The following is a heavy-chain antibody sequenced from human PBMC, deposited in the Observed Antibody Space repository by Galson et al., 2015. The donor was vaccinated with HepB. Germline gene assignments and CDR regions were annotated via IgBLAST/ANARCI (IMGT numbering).Heavy chain of an antibody. V-gene: IGHV3-49*04. D-gene: IGHD3-10*01. CDR1: GFTFGDYA. Sequence: SLRLSCAASGFTFGDYAMSWVRQAPGKGLEWVGFIRSKAYGGTTEYAASVKGRFTISRDDSKSIAYLQMNSLKTEDTAVYYCTTLPPYYYGSGSQGAFDIWGQGTMVTVSS. J-gene: IGHJ3*02. CDR3: TTLPPYYYGSGSQGAFDI. CDR2: IRSKAYGGTT.